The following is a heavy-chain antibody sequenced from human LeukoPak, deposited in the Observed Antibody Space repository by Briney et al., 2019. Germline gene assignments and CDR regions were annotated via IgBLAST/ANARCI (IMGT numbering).Heavy chain of an antibody. J-gene: IGHJ4*02. Sequence: GSLEPSCVASGFTLRTYAMHWVRQAPGQGLEWVAVISSDGSKKFYSDSVKGQFTISRDNSKNTLYLQMNSLRTEDTGVYFCVRDAGGYWGQGTLVTVSS. CDR2: ISSDGSKK. CDR1: GFTLRTYA. D-gene: IGHD1-14*01. CDR3: VRDAGGY. V-gene: IGHV3-30-3*01.